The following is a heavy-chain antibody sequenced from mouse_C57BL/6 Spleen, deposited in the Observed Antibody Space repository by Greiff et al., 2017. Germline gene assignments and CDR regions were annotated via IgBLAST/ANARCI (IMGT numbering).Heavy chain of an antibody. CDR2: IWSGGST. V-gene: IGHV2-2*01. D-gene: IGHD1-1*01. CDR1: GFSLTSYG. J-gene: IGHJ2*01. CDR3: ARNNHYYGSSYFDY. Sequence: QVQLQQSGPGLVQPSQSLSITCTVSGFSLTSYGVHWVRQSPGKGLEWLGVIWSGGSTDYNAAFISRLSISKDNSKSQVFFKMNSLQADDTAIYYCARNNHYYGSSYFDYRGQGTTLTVSS.